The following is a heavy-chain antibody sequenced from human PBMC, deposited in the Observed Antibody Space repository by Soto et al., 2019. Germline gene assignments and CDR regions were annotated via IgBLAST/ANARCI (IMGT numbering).Heavy chain of an antibody. Sequence: QVQLVQSGAEEKKPGASVKVSCKASGYTVTSYDMHWVRQAPGQRLEWMGWINAGNGNTKSSQTYQGRVTITRDTSASTAYMELSVLRSEETAVYYCARSIVVVTALDYWGQGTLVTVSS. V-gene: IGHV1-3*05. CDR1: GYTVTSYD. J-gene: IGHJ4*02. CDR3: ARSIVVVTALDY. D-gene: IGHD2-21*02. CDR2: INAGNGNT.